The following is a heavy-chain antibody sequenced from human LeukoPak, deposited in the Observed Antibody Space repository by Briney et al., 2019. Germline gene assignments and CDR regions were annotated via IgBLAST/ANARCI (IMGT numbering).Heavy chain of an antibody. CDR3: AIMVRGVTYFDY. J-gene: IGHJ4*02. CDR2: INPNSGGT. CDR1: GYTFTGYY. D-gene: IGHD3-10*01. V-gene: IGHV1-2*02. Sequence: ASVKVSCKASGYTFTGYYTHWVRQAPGQGLELMGWINPNSGGTNYAQKFQGRVTMTRDTSISTAYMELSRLRSDDTAVYYCAIMVRGVTYFDYWGQGTLVTVSS.